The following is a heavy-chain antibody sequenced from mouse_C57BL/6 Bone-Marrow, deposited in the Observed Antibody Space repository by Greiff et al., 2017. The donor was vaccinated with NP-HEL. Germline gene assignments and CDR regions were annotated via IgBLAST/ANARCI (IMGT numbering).Heavy chain of an antibody. V-gene: IGHV1-7*01. CDR2: INPSSGYT. D-gene: IGHD1-1*01. Sequence: VQLQQSGAELAKPGASVKLSCKASGYTFTSYWMHWVKQRPGQGLEWIGYINPSSGYTKYNQKFKDKATLTADKSSSTAYMKLSSLTYEDSAVYYCARWNYESYYAMDYWGQGTSVTVSS. J-gene: IGHJ4*01. CDR3: ARWNYESYYAMDY. CDR1: GYTFTSYW.